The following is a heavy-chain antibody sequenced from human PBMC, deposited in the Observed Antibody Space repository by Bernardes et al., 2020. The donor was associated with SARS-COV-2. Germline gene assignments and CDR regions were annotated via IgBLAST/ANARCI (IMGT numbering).Heavy chain of an antibody. CDR3: ARREQLADY. V-gene: IGHV4-61*09. D-gene: IGHD6-6*01. CDR1: GGSISSGSYY. CDR2: IYTSGST. Sequence: SETLSLTCTVSGGSISSGSYYWSWIRQPAGKGLDWIVHIYTSGSTNYNPSLKSRVTISVDTSKNQFSLKLSSVTAADTAVYYCARREQLADYWGQGTLVTVSS. J-gene: IGHJ4*02.